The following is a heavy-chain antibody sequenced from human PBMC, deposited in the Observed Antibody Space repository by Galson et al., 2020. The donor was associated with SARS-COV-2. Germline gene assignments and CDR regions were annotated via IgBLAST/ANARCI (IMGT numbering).Heavy chain of an antibody. J-gene: IGHJ6*02. CDR2: IYSNDEK. CDR3: ARIKVWELLRGYYDDGMDV. D-gene: IGHD1-26*01. V-gene: IGHV2-26*01. CDR1: GFSLSNGKVG. Sequence: ESGPTLVKPTETLTLTCSVSGFSLSNGKVGVSWIRQPPGKALQWLAHIYSNDEKSYNTSLKTRLTISKDTSKSQVVLTVTNMDPVDTATYYCARIKVWELLRGYYDDGMDVWGQGTPVTVSS.